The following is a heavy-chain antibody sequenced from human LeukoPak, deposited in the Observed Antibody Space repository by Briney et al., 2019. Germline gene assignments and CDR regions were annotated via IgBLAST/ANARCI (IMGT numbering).Heavy chain of an antibody. J-gene: IGHJ3*02. CDR3: ARSRGVRYYDFWSGYLPHDAFDI. D-gene: IGHD3-3*01. V-gene: IGHV4-59*01. CDR1: GGSISSYY. Sequence: PSETLSLTCTVSGGSISSYYWSWIRQPPGKGLEWIGYIYYSGSTNYNPSLKSRVTISVDTSRNQFSLKLSSVTAADTAVYYCARSRGVRYYDFWSGYLPHDAFDIWGQGTMVTVSS. CDR2: IYYSGST.